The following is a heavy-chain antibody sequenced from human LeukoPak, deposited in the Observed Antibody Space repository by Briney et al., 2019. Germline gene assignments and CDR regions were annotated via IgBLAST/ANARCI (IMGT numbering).Heavy chain of an antibody. CDR2: ISYDGSNK. Sequence: GGSLRLSCAASGFTFSSYGMPWVRQAPGKGLEWVAVISYDGSNKYYADSVKGRFTISRDNSKNTLYLQMNSLRAEDTAVYYCAKDPGWLQYYYYYGMDVWGQGTTVTVSS. D-gene: IGHD5-12*01. J-gene: IGHJ6*02. CDR3: AKDPGWLQYYYYYGMDV. V-gene: IGHV3-30*18. CDR1: GFTFSSYG.